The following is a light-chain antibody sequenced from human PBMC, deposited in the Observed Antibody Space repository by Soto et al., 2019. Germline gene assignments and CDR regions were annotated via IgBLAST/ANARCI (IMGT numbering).Light chain of an antibody. J-gene: IGKJ1*01. CDR3: QQYTNTNNPWM. CDR2: DAS. V-gene: IGKV1-5*01. Sequence: DIRVTHSPPTLSASVGDRVTITCRASQTITTWMAWYQQKPGKAPKLLVYDASTLQSGVATRFSGSGFGTEFTLIISGLQPEDSATYYCQQYTNTNNPWMCGQGTKVDI. CDR1: QTITTW.